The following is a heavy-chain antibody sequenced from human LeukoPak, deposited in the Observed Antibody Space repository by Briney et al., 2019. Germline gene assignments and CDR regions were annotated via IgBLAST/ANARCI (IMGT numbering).Heavy chain of an antibody. CDR3: ARVSCSGGACPFGSWFDP. Sequence: SETLSLTCTVSDGSITRGSFYWGWIRQPPGKGLEWIASVYYSGDTYYNPSLESQVTISVDTSRNQFSLKLNSVTAADTAVYYCARVSCSGGACPFGSWFDPWGQGTLVTVSS. CDR2: VYYSGDT. V-gene: IGHV4-39*01. D-gene: IGHD2-15*01. CDR1: DGSITRGSFY. J-gene: IGHJ5*02.